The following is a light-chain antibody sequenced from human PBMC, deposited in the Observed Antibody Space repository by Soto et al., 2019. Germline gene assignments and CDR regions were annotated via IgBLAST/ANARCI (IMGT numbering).Light chain of an antibody. V-gene: IGKV3-15*01. J-gene: IGKJ1*01. CDR2: GAS. Sequence: EIVMTQSPGTLSLSPGERATLSCRASQSVSSNLAWYQQIPGQAPRLLIYGASTRATGIPARFSGSGSGTEVTLAISSLQSEDFALYYCQQYNDSPQTFGLGTKVEIK. CDR3: QQYNDSPQT. CDR1: QSVSSN.